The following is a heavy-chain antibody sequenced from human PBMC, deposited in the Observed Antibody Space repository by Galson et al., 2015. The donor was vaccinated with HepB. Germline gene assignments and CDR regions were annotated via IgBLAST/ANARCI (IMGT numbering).Heavy chain of an antibody. V-gene: IGHV4-34*01. Sequence: SETLSLTCAVYGGSFSGYYWSWIRQPPGKGLEWIGEINHSGSTNYNPSLKSRVTISVDTSKNQFSLKLSSVTAADTAVYYCARVWSLRVAAAGRLSWFDPWGQGTLVTVSS. J-gene: IGHJ5*02. CDR1: GGSFSGYY. D-gene: IGHD6-13*01. CDR3: ARVWSLRVAAAGRLSWFDP. CDR2: INHSGST.